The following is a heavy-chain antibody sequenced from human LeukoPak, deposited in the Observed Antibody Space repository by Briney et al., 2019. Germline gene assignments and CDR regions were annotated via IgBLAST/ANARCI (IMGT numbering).Heavy chain of an antibody. Sequence: GGSLRLSCAASGFTFSSYAMSWVRQAPGKGLEWVSSITGSGGYTYYADSVKGRFTISRDNSKNTLYLQMNSLRAEDTAVYYCAKGSDYYDSSGYYYQYYFDYWGQGTLVTVSS. CDR1: GFTFSSYA. D-gene: IGHD3-22*01. CDR2: ITGSGGYT. CDR3: AKGSDYYDSSGYYYQYYFDY. J-gene: IGHJ4*02. V-gene: IGHV3-23*01.